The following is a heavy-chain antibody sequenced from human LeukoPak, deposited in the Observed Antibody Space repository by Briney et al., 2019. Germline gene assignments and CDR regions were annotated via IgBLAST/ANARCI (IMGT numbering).Heavy chain of an antibody. Sequence: GSVKVSCKVSGYTLTELSMHWVRQAPGKGLEYVSAISSNGGSTYYADSVKGRFTISRDNSKNTLYLQMSSLRAEDTAVYYCVQGYGSGSEGFDYWGQGTLVTVSS. CDR1: GYTLTELS. J-gene: IGHJ4*02. D-gene: IGHD3-10*01. CDR3: VQGYGSGSEGFDY. CDR2: ISSNGGST. V-gene: IGHV3-64D*06.